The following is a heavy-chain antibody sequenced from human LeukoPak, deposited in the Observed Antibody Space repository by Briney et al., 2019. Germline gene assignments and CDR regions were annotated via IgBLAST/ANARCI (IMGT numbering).Heavy chain of an antibody. J-gene: IGHJ4*02. V-gene: IGHV3-48*03. CDR1: GFSLSTYE. CDR2: ISSADNIQ. CDR3: ARDIVNGPFVISLES. D-gene: IGHD2-21*01. Sequence: PGGSLRLSCAASGFSLSTYEMNWIRQVPGKGLEWVSHISSADNIQYFSDSVRGRFTMSRDNAKNPLDLEMNSLRIEDTAVYYCARDIVNGPFVISLESWGQGALVTVSS.